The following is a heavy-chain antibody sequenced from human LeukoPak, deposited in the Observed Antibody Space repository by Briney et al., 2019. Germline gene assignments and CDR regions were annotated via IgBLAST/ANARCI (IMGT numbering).Heavy chain of an antibody. V-gene: IGHV3-7*01. D-gene: IGHD3-9*01. CDR2: MKEDGSDI. Sequence: GGSLRLSCVASGFDFNSYTMSWAHQAPGKGLEWVAKMKEDGSDIHYVDSVKGRFTICRDNAKNSLCLQMSSLRADDTAVYYCARGGARYLDSWGQGILVTVSS. CDR3: ARGGARYLDS. CDR1: GFDFNSYT. J-gene: IGHJ4*02.